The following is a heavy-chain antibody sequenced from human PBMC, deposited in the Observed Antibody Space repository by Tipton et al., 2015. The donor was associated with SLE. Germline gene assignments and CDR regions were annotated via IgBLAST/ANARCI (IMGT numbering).Heavy chain of an antibody. Sequence: QVQLVQSGGEVKRPGASVKVSCKASGYTFTNFVISWVRQAPGQGLEWMGWISAYNGNANYAQKLQGRVSMTTDTSTNTAYMEVRSLRSDDTAVYYRARESGDYFGYWGQGTLVTVSS. D-gene: IGHD4-17*01. CDR3: ARESGDYFGY. CDR2: ISAYNGNA. J-gene: IGHJ4*02. CDR1: GYTFTNFV. V-gene: IGHV1-18*01.